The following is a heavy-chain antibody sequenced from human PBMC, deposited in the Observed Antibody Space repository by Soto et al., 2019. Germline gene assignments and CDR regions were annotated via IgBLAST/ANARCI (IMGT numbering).Heavy chain of an antibody. CDR1: GFTFSSYS. D-gene: IGHD3-22*01. CDR2: ISSSSYI. Sequence: PGGSLRLSCAASGFTFSSYSMNWVRQAPGKGLEWVSSISSSSYIYYADSVKGRFTISRDNAKNSLYLQMNSLRAEDTAVYYCARDYSPEIVVIMRGFDPWGQGTLVTVSS. J-gene: IGHJ5*02. CDR3: ARDYSPEIVVIMRGFDP. V-gene: IGHV3-21*01.